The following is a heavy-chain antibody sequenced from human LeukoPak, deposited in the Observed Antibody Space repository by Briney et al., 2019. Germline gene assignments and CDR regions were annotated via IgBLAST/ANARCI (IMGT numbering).Heavy chain of an antibody. CDR2: VSVSGGLT. CDR3: ARGEYYDILTGYMDV. D-gene: IGHD3-9*01. V-gene: IGHV3-23*01. J-gene: IGHJ6*03. CDR1: GFTFSNYG. Sequence: PGGSLRLSCAASGFTFSNYGMSWVRQAPGKGLEWVSVVSVSGGLTYYADSVKGRFTISRDNSKNTLYLQMNSLRAEDTAVYYCARGEYYDILTGYMDVWGKGTTVTVSS.